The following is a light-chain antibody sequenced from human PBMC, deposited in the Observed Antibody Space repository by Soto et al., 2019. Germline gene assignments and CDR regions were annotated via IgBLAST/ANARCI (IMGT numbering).Light chain of an antibody. J-gene: IGKJ4*01. Sequence: EIVLTQSPGTLSLSPGDSATLSCRASQSVSRNYLAWYQQKPGQPPSPLFFDASSRATGIPDRFSGSGSETDFTLTISRLEAEDFAVYHCQQYGTSPLTFGGGTKLEIK. CDR2: DAS. CDR3: QQYGTSPLT. CDR1: QSVSRNY. V-gene: IGKV3-20*01.